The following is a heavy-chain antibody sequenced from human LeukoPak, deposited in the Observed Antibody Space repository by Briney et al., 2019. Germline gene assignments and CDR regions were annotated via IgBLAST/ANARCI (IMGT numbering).Heavy chain of an antibody. CDR2: IYSGGST. J-gene: IGHJ4*02. V-gene: IGHV3-53*01. D-gene: IGHD3-10*01. CDR3: ARGGSWVRGSLYFDY. CDR1: GFTVSSNY. Sequence: GGSLRLSCAASGFTVSSNYMSWVRQAPGKGLEWVSVIYSGGSTYYADSVKGRFTISRDNSKNTLYLQMNSLRADDTAVYYCARGGSWVRGSLYFDYWGQGTLVTVSS.